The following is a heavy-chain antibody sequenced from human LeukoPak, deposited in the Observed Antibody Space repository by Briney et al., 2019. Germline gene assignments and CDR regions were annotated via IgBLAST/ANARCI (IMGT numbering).Heavy chain of an antibody. CDR2: IRYDGSNK. CDR1: GFTFSSYG. CDR3: AKDRRLGIWFGELLDY. V-gene: IGHV3-30*02. J-gene: IGHJ4*02. D-gene: IGHD3-10*01. Sequence: GGSLRLSCAASGFTFSSYGMHWVRQAPGKGLEWVAFIRYDGSNKYYADSVKGRFTISRDNSKNTLYLQMNSLRAEDTAVYYCAKDRRLGIWFGELLDYWGQGTLVTVSS.